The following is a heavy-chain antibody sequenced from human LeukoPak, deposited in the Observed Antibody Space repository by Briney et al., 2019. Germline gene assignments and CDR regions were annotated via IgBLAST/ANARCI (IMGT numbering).Heavy chain of an antibody. V-gene: IGHV1-2*02. CDR2: INPNSGGT. J-gene: IGHJ3*02. CDR3: ARVPGSSWYYAFDI. D-gene: IGHD6-13*01. Sequence: ASVKVSCKASGYTFTGYYMHWVRQAPGQGLEWMGWINPNSGGTNYAQKFQGRVTMTRDTSISTAYMELSRLRSDDTAVYYCARVPGSSWYYAFDIWGQGTMVTVSS. CDR1: GYTFTGYY.